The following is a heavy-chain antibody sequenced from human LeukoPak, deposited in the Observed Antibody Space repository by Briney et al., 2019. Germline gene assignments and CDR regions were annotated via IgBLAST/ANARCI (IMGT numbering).Heavy chain of an antibody. Sequence: SGGSLRLSCAASGFTFSSYAMSWVRQAPGKGLEWVSAISASGGSTYYADSMKGRFTISRDNSKNTLYLQMNSLRAEDTAVYYCAKAYSSSDYYHMDVWGKGTTVTVSS. CDR2: ISASGGST. J-gene: IGHJ6*03. D-gene: IGHD6-6*01. CDR3: AKAYSSSDYYHMDV. CDR1: GFTFSSYA. V-gene: IGHV3-23*01.